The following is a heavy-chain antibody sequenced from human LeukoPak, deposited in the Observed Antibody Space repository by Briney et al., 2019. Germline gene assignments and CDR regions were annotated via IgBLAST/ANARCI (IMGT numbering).Heavy chain of an antibody. CDR3: ARVGYTDSWYSSPPFDY. D-gene: IGHD6-13*01. CDR2: IYSGGST. J-gene: IGHJ4*02. CDR1: GFTFSSYA. V-gene: IGHV3-66*01. Sequence: GGSLRLSCAASGFTFSSYAMSWVRQAPGKGLEWVSIIYSGGSTYYADSVKGRFTISRDNSKNILYLQMNSLRAEDTALYYCARVGYTDSWYSSPPFDYWGQGTLVTVSS.